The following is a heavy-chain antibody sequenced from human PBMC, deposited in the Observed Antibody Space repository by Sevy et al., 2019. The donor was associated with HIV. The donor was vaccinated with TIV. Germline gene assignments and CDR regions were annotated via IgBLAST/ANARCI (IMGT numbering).Heavy chain of an antibody. CDR2: LSFGCGEI. D-gene: IGHD2-8*01. CDR3: AREGCTKPHDY. CDR1: GFTFSKHS. V-gene: IGHV3-23*01. Sequence: GGSLRLSCAASGFTFSKHSMSWVRQPPGKGLEWVSTLSFGCGEINYADSVKGRFTISRDNSKSSVYLQMNNLRPEDTAVYYCAREGCTKPHDYWGQGILVTVSS. J-gene: IGHJ4*02.